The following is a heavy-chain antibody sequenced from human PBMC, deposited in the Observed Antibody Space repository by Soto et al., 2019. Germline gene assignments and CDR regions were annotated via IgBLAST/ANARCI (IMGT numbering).Heavy chain of an antibody. CDR2: IYWNDDK. CDR1: GFSLSTSGVG. V-gene: IGHV2-5*01. D-gene: IGHD6-13*01. Sequence: GSGPTLVNPTQTLTLTCTFSGFSLSTSGVGVGWIRQPPGKALEWLALIYWNDDKRYSPSLKSRLTITKDTSKNQVVLTMTNMDPVDTATYYCAHRRDPRQTPVAAAGTFDYWGQGTLVTVSS. CDR3: AHRRDPRQTPVAAAGTFDY. J-gene: IGHJ4*02.